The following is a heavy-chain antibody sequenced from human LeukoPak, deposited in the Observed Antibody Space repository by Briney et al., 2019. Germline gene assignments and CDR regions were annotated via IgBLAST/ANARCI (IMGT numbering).Heavy chain of an antibody. D-gene: IGHD2-15*01. CDR3: ARDSFCSGGTCYSGLFDY. V-gene: IGHV3-33*01. Sequence: QPGGSLRLSCAASGFTFSSYGMPWVRQAPGKGLEWVAVIWYDGSNKYYADSVKGRFTISRDNSKNTLYLQMNSLRAEDTAIYYCARDSFCSGGTCYSGLFDYWGQGTLVTVSS. CDR2: IWYDGSNK. J-gene: IGHJ4*02. CDR1: GFTFSSYG.